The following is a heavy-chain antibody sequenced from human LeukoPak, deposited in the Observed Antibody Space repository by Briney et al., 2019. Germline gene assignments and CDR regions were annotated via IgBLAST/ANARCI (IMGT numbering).Heavy chain of an antibody. D-gene: IGHD2-2*02. V-gene: IGHV4-30-2*01. J-gene: IGHJ4*02. Sequence: SQTLSLTCTVSGGSISSGGYYWSWIRQPPGKGLEWIGYIYHSGSTYYNPSLKSRVTISVDRSKNQFSLKLSSVTAADTAVYYCARGRVVPAAIPGGPFDYWGQGTLVTVSS. CDR2: IYHSGST. CDR3: ARGRVVPAAIPGGPFDY. CDR1: GGSISSGGYY.